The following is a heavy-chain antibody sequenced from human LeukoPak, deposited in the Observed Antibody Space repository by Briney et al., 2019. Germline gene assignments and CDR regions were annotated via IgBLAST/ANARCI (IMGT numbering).Heavy chain of an antibody. CDR1: GYTFTSYG. J-gene: IGHJ6*02. CDR2: ISAYNGNT. Sequence: ASVKVSCKASGYTFTSYGISWVRQAPGQGLEWMGWISAYNGNTNYAQKLQGRVTMTTDTSTSTAYMELRSLRSDDTAVYYCARDTGDRSAAYYYGMDVWGQGTTVTVSS. D-gene: IGHD2-21*02. CDR3: ARDTGDRSAAYYYGMDV. V-gene: IGHV1-18*01.